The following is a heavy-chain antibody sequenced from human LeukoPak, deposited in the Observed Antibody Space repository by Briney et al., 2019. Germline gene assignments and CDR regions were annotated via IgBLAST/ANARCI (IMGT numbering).Heavy chain of an antibody. V-gene: IGHV4-34*01. CDR2: ISHGGST. J-gene: IGHJ3*01. CDR3: ARSSDDYVDAFDV. CDR1: GGTLSLTY. Sequence: SETLSLTCGVSGGTLSLTYWSWSRQAPGTGLEWIGEISHGGSTNYNPSLKSRVIISIDTSKNHFSLNLTSVTAADTAVYYCARSSDDYVDAFDVWGQGTMVTVSS. D-gene: IGHD4-17*01.